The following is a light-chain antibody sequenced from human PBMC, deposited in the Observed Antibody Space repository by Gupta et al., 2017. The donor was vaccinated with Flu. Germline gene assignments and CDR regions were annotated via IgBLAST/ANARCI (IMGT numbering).Light chain of an antibody. CDR3: SLYADVNTLYV. J-gene: IGLJ1*01. Sequence: QSALTQSPSVSESPGHALTSPCTATRSDIGNYNSVSWYQQAPGTAPKLMIFEVSNRPSGVPDRFSGSKSGNTASLTISGLQAEDEGDYYCSLYADVNTLYVFGSGTKVTVL. V-gene: IGLV2-18*01. CDR2: EVS. CDR1: RSDIGNYNS.